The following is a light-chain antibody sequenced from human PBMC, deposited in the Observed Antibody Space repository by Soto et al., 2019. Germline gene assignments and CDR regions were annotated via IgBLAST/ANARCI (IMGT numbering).Light chain of an antibody. Sequence: QSVLSHPRSTCWTPGHGVTISCSGSSSNIGSNTVNWYQHLPGTAPKLLIYSNNQRPSGVPERFSGSKSGTSASLAVSGLQSEDEADYYCAAWDDSLSGYVFGTGTKVTAL. V-gene: IGLV1-44*01. CDR2: SNN. J-gene: IGLJ1*01. CDR1: SSNIGSNT. CDR3: AAWDDSLSGYV.